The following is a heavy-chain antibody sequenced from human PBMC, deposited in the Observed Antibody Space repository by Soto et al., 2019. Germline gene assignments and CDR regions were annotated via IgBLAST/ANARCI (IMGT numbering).Heavy chain of an antibody. CDR2: INGYTGNT. Sequence: QVQLVQSGGEVKKPGASVKVSCKASGYTFTSYGFSWVRQAPGQGLEWMGWINGYTGNTHYAQKFQGRGTMTIDTSTSTAYMELWTLISDDPAVYYCARSWVTGKGGMDVWGQWTTVTVSS. D-gene: IGHD3-16*01. V-gene: IGHV1-18*01. CDR3: ARSWVTGKGGMDV. CDR1: GYTFTSYG. J-gene: IGHJ6*02.